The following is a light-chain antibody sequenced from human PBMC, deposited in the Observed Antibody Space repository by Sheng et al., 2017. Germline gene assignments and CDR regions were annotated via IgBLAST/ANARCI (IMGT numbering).Light chain of an antibody. CDR2: GAS. V-gene: IGKV3-15*01. CDR1: QSVSSN. J-gene: IGKJ4*01. CDR3: QQRSTWLT. Sequence: EIVMTQSPATLSVSPGERATLSCRASQSVSSNLAWYQQKPGQAPRLLIYGASTRATGIPARFSGSGSGTEFTLTISSLQSEDFAVYYCQQRSTWLTFGGGTEGGNQT.